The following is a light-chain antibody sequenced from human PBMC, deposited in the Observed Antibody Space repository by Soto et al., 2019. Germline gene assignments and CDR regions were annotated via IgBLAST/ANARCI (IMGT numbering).Light chain of an antibody. CDR1: SSDVGGFNY. J-gene: IGLJ1*01. CDR3: SSYAVTNIFL. CDR2: XXX. Sequence: QSALTQPPSASGSPGQSVTISCSGTSSDVGGFNYVSWYQQHPGRAPKVLXXXXXXXPSGVPDRFSGSKSGSTASLTVSGLQAEDEAEYYCSSYAVTNIFLFGTGSKVTVL. V-gene: IGLV2-8*01.